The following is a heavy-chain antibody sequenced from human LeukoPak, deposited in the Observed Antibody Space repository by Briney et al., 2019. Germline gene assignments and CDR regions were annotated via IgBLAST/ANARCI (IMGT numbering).Heavy chain of an antibody. Sequence: PSETLSLTCAVSGYSISSGYYWSWIRQPAGKGLEWIGRIYTSGSTNYNPSLKSRVTISVDTSKNQFSLKLSSVTAADTSVYYCAREGQVFWSGYYPDYYYYYMDVWGKGTTVTVSS. CDR3: AREGQVFWSGYYPDYYYYYMDV. D-gene: IGHD3-3*01. V-gene: IGHV4-61*02. J-gene: IGHJ6*03. CDR2: IYTSGST. CDR1: GYSISSGYY.